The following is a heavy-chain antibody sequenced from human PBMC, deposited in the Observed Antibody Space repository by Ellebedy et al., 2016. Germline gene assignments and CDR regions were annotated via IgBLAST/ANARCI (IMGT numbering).Heavy chain of an antibody. CDR2: ISYGGSNK. CDR3: ARERRAVAVAGRFSAFDI. D-gene: IGHD6-19*01. CDR1: GFTFSSYA. J-gene: IGHJ3*02. Sequence: GESLKISCAASGFTFSSYAMHWVRQAPGKGLEWVAVISYGGSNKYYADSVKGRFTISRDNSKNTLYLQMNSLRVEDTAVYYCARERRAVAVAGRFSAFDIWGQGTMVTVSS. V-gene: IGHV3-30*04.